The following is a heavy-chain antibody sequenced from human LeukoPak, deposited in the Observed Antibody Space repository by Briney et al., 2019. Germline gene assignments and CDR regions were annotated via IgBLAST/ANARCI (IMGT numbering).Heavy chain of an antibody. CDR3: ATVIGLGYSYYMDV. J-gene: IGHJ6*03. V-gene: IGHV3-23*01. Sequence: SGGSLRLSCAASGFTFSSYAMTWVRQAPGKGLEWVSASTGSGGTTYYADSVKGRFTISRDNAKNSLFLQMSNLRAEDTAVYYCATVIGLGYSYYMDVRGKGTTVTVSS. CDR1: GFTFSSYA. D-gene: IGHD5/OR15-5a*01. CDR2: STGSGGTT.